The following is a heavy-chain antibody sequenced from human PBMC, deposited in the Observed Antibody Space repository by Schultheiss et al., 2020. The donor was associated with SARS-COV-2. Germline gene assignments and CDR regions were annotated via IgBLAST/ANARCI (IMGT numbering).Heavy chain of an antibody. CDR1: GFTFSSYS. V-gene: IGHV3-30*03. CDR2: ISYDGSNK. D-gene: IGHD3-10*01. J-gene: IGHJ4*02. Sequence: GESLKISCAASGFTFSSYSMNWVRQAPGKGLEWVAVISYDGSNKYYADSVKGRFTISRDNAKKTLYLQMNSLRGDDTAVYYCARDLSGKEDYWGQGTLVTVSS. CDR3: ARDLSGKEDY.